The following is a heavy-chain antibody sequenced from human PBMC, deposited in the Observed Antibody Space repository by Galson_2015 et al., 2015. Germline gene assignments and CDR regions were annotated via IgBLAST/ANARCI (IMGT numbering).Heavy chain of an antibody. CDR3: ARDFGSYFEGVDY. CDR2: ISYDGRNK. Sequence: SLRLSCATSGFTFSNYAIHWVRQAPGKGLEWVAVISYDGRNKHYAVSVKGRFTISRDNSKNTLYLQMSSLRVEDTSLYYCARDFGSYFEGVDYWGQGTVVTVS. D-gene: IGHD1-26*01. J-gene: IGHJ4*02. V-gene: IGHV3-30*04. CDR1: GFTFSNYA.